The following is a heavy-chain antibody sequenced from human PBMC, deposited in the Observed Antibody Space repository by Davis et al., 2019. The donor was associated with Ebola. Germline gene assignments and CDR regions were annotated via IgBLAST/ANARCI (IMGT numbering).Heavy chain of an antibody. CDR1: GLSLTTSGMR. D-gene: IGHD2-21*02. V-gene: IGHV2-70*12. CDR2: IDWDDDK. Sequence: SGPTLVKPTQTLTLTCTLSGLSLTTSGMRVSWIRQPPGKALEWLARIDWDDDKFYSTSLKTRLAISKETSKNQVVLTMTNMDPVDTGTYYCARTHRDSLDIWSQGTMVTVSS. J-gene: IGHJ3*02. CDR3: ARTHRDSLDI.